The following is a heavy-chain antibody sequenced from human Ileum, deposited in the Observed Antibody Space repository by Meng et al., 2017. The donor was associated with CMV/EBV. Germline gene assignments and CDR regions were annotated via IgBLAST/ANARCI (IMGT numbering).Heavy chain of an antibody. CDR1: VGSFMVFY. CDR3: ARGQDNHKGGVR. Sequence: AAFLKPPATRVLTCYRDVGSFMVFYCRCTRHPPGNGLEWIGEVHPFGSTHYNPSLESRATISVDMSNNQFSLKLTSVTAADTAVYYCARGQDNHKGGVRWGQRTLVTVSS. D-gene: IGHD1-14*01. CDR2: VHPFGST. V-gene: IGHV4-34*01. J-gene: IGHJ4*02.